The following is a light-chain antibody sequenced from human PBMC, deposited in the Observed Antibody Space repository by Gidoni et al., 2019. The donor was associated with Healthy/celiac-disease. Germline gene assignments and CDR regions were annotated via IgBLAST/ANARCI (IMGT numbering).Light chain of an antibody. CDR2: AAS. J-gene: IGKJ5*01. V-gene: IGKV1-33*01. CDR1: QDISNY. CDR3: QQYDNLPLT. Sequence: DIERTQSPSSLSASVGDRVTITCQASQDISNYLNWYQQKPGKAPKLLIYAASNLETGVPSRFSGSGSGTDFTFTISSLQPEDIATYYCQQYDNLPLTFXQXTRLEIK.